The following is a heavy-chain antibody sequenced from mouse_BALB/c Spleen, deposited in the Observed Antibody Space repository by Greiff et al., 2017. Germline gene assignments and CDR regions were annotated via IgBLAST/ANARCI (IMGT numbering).Heavy chain of an antibody. Sequence: VQLQQPGAELVKPGASVKLSCKASGYTFTSYWMHWVKQRPGQGLEWIGEINPSNGRTNYNEKFKSKATLTVDKSSSTAYMQLSSLTSEDSAVYYCARWGSSSSYAMDYWGQGTSVTVSS. V-gene: IGHV1S81*02. CDR3: ARWGSSSSYAMDY. J-gene: IGHJ4*01. CDR2: INPSNGRT. CDR1: GYTFTSYW. D-gene: IGHD1-1*01.